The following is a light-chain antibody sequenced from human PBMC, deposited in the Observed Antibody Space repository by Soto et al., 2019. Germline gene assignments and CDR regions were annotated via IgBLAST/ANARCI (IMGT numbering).Light chain of an antibody. J-gene: IGKJ3*01. CDR3: QQSYSTPL. V-gene: IGKV1-39*01. CDR1: QSISSY. CDR2: AAS. Sequence: DIQMTQSPSSLSASVGERVTITCRASQSISSYLNWYQQKPGKAPKLLIYAASSLQSGVPSRFSGSGSGTDFTLTISSLQPEDFATYYCQQSYSTPLFGPGTKVDN.